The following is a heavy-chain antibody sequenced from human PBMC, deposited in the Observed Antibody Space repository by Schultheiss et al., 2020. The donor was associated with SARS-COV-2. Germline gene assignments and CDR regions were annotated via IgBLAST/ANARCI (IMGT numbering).Heavy chain of an antibody. CDR1: GFPFSSYW. CDR3: ARCSGGSCYAVDFDY. Sequence: GESLKISCAASGFPFSSYWMSWVRQAPGKGLEWVSYISSSSSYIYYADSVKGRFTISRDNSKNTLYLQMNSLRDEDTAVYYCARCSGGSCYAVDFDYWGQGTLVTVSS. V-gene: IGHV3-21*05. CDR2: ISSSSSYI. J-gene: IGHJ4*02. D-gene: IGHD2-15*01.